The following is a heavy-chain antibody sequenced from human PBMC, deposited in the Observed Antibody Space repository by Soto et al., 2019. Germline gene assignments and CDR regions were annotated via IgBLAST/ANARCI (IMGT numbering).Heavy chain of an antibody. D-gene: IGHD5-18*01. CDR3: ARERRGYSYGYRDPDAFDI. CDR1: GFTFSSYW. Sequence: PGGSLRLSCAASGFTFSSYWMSWVRQAPGKGLEWVANIKQDGSEKYYVDSVKGRFTISRDNAKNSLYLQMNSLRAEDTAVYYCARERRGYSYGYRDPDAFDIWGQGTMVPVSS. CDR2: IKQDGSEK. V-gene: IGHV3-7*03. J-gene: IGHJ3*02.